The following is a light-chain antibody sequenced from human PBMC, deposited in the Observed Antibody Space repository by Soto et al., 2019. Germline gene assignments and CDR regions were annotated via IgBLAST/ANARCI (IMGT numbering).Light chain of an antibody. CDR3: QQFSSSPLT. Sequence: EIVLTQSPGTLSLSPGERATLSCRASQTISSNYLVWYQQKPGQAPRLLIYGASSRATGIPDRFSGSGSGTDFTLTISRLEPEDFAVYYRQQFSSSPLTFGGGTRWIS. V-gene: IGKV3-20*01. J-gene: IGKJ4*01. CDR1: QTISSNY. CDR2: GAS.